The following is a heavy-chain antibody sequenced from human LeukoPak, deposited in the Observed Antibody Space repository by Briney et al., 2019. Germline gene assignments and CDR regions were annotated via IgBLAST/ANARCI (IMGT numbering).Heavy chain of an antibody. CDR1: GFSFSSYA. V-gene: IGHV3-23*01. J-gene: IGHJ1*01. CDR3: AKGPYSDSSEWFQY. CDR2: ISGTGGRT. D-gene: IGHD6-13*01. Sequence: GGSLRLSCAASGFSFSSYAMGWVRQAPGKGLEWVPSISGTGGRTYYADSVKGRFTISRDNSRNTLSLQMNSLRVEDTAVYFCAKGPYSDSSEWFQYWGQGTLVTVSS.